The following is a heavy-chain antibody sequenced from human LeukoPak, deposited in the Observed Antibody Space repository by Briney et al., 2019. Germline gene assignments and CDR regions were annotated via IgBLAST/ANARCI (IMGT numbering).Heavy chain of an antibody. J-gene: IGHJ4*02. V-gene: IGHV1-18*01. CDR1: GYTFSNYV. D-gene: IGHD4-17*01. CDR2: ISTYTGNS. Sequence: ASVKVSCKASGYTFSNYVLTWVRQAPGQGLEWMGRISTYTGNSNYAQKFQDRVTMTTDTSTSTASMELRNLSSDDTAVYYCARTTTTMTTHGEVDFWGQGTLVTVSS. CDR3: ARTTTTMTTHGEVDF.